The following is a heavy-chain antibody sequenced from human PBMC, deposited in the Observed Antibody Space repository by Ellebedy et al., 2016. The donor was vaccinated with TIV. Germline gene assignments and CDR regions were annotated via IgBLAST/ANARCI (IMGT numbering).Heavy chain of an antibody. J-gene: IGHJ4*02. CDR2: INPNSGGT. CDR1: GYTFTGYY. Sequence: ASVKVSCXASGYTFTGYYMHWVRQAPGQGLEWMGWINPNSGGTNYAQKFQGRVTMTRDTSISTAYMELSRLRSDDTAVYYCARDRFPHKEIAVSYYWGQGTLVTVSS. CDR3: ARDRFPHKEIAVSYY. V-gene: IGHV1-2*02. D-gene: IGHD6-19*01.